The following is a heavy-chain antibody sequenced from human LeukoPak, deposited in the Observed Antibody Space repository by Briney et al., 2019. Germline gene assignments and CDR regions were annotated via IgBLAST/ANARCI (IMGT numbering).Heavy chain of an antibody. D-gene: IGHD5-24*01. CDR2: INHSGST. CDR1: GGSFSGYY. Sequence: ASVTLSLTCAVYGGSFSGYYWSRIRQPPGKGLEWIGEINHSGSTNYNPSLKSRVTISVDTSNNPFSLKLSSVTAADTAVYYCAREMATSNSLDYWGQGTLVTVSS. J-gene: IGHJ4*02. V-gene: IGHV4-34*01. CDR3: AREMATSNSLDY.